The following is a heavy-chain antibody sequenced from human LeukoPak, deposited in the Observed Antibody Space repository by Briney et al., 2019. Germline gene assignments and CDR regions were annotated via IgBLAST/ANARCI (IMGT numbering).Heavy chain of an antibody. J-gene: IGHJ4*02. CDR2: INPSGGST. CDR1: GYSFTSYC. V-gene: IGHV1-46*01. D-gene: IGHD2-8*01. Sequence: GASVRVSCKAAGYSFTSYCMDRVRQAPGQGLEWMGIINPSGGSTSYAQKFQGRVTMTRDTSTSTVYMELSSLRSEDTAVYYCARVRYAEPYFDYWGQGTLVTVSS. CDR3: ARVRYAEPYFDY.